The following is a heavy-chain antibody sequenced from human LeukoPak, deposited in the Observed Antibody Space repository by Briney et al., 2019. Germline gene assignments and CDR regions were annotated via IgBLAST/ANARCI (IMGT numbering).Heavy chain of an antibody. Sequence: PGGSLRLSCAASGFTFTSYWMSWVRQPPGKGLAWVANINQDGSEKYYVDSVKGRFTISRDNARNSLHLQMNSLRAEDTAVYYCVRDSSTPDYWGQGTLVTVSS. CDR3: VRDSSTPDY. CDR2: INQDGSEK. CDR1: GFTFTSYW. D-gene: IGHD3-10*01. J-gene: IGHJ4*02. V-gene: IGHV3-7*01.